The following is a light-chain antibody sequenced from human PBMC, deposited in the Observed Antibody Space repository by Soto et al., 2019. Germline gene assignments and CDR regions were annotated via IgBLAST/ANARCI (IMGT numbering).Light chain of an antibody. V-gene: IGKV3-15*01. CDR3: QQYNNWPPKT. CDR2: GTS. CDR1: QSISNN. Sequence: EIVMTQSASTLSVSPGERATLSCRASQSISNNHLAWYQQKPGQAPRLLIHGTSNRATGIPARFSGSGSGTEFTLTISSLQSEDFAVYYCQQYNNWPPKTFGQGTKVDIK. J-gene: IGKJ1*01.